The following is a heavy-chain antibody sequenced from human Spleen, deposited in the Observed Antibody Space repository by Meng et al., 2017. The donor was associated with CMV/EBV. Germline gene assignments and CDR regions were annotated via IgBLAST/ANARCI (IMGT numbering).Heavy chain of an antibody. CDR2: ISSSSNYI. CDR1: GFTFSSYS. Sequence: GESLKISCAASGFTFSSYSMNWVRQAPGKGLEWVPSISSSSNYIFYADSVKGRFTISRDNAKNSLYLQMNSLRAEDTAVYYCATNDYYYYGMDVWGQGTTVTVSS. J-gene: IGHJ6*02. CDR3: ATNDYYYYGMDV. V-gene: IGHV3-21*01. D-gene: IGHD2-8*01.